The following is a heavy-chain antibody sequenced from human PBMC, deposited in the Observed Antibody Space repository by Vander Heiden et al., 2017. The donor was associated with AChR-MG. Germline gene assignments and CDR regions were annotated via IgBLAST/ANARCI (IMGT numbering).Heavy chain of an antibody. V-gene: IGHV3-30*04. CDR3: ARVSEASIFGVIVNDALDV. D-gene: IGHD3-3*01. J-gene: IGHJ3*01. CDR1: GFRLSNYS. CDR2: TSYDGSNK. Sequence: QVQLVESGGGVVQPGRSLRLYCAASGFRLSNYSMHCVRQAPGKGLEWVAVTSYDGSNKYYTDSVTGRFTISRDNSKSTVYLQMNSLRAEDTAVYYCARVSEASIFGVIVNDALDVWGQGTMVTVSS.